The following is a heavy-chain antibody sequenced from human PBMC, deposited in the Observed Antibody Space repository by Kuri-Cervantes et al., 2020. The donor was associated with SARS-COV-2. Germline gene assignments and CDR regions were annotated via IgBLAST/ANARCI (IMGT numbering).Heavy chain of an antibody. J-gene: IGHJ3*02. Sequence: GGSLRFSCAASGFTFSSYAMHWVRQAPGKGLEWVAVISYDGSNKYYADSVKGRFTISRDNSKNTLYLQMNSLRAEDTAVYYCAREGGGDPLVLGFGVVIHDAFDIWGQGTMVTVSS. V-gene: IGHV3-30-3*01. CDR3: AREGGGDPLVLGFGVVIHDAFDI. CDR1: GFTFSSYA. CDR2: ISYDGSNK. D-gene: IGHD3-3*01.